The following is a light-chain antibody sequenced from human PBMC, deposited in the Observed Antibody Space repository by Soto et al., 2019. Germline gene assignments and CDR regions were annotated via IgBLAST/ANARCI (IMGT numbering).Light chain of an antibody. V-gene: IGKV3D-15*01. Sequence: EIVMTQSPATLSVSPGETATLSCRASQSVSGKLAWFQQKPGQAPRLLISGSSTRATGIPARFNGSGSGTEFTLTINSLQSEDFAVYYCQRYNNWPLTFGGGTKVDIK. CDR2: GSS. CDR3: QRYNNWPLT. J-gene: IGKJ4*01. CDR1: QSVSGK.